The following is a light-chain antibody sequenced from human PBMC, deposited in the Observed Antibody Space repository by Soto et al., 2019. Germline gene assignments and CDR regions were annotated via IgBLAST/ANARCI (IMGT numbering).Light chain of an antibody. V-gene: IGKV3-15*01. J-gene: IGKJ1*01. CDR3: QQYNNWPPWT. CDR2: GAS. Sequence: ELVMRQSPATLSVSPGERATLSCWASQSVTSNLAWYQQKLGQAPRLLIYGASIRATGIPARFSGSGSGTEFTLTISSLQSEDFAVYYCQQYNNWPPWTFGQGTKVDIK. CDR1: QSVTSN.